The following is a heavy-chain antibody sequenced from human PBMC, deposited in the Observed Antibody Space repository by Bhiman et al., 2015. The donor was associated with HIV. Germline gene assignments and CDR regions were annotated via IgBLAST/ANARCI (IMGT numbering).Heavy chain of an antibody. Sequence: QVQLVESGGGVVQPGRSLRLSCAASGFTFSSYTMHWVRQAPGKGLEWVALISYDGSNKYDADSVKGRFTISRDNSKNTLYLQMNSLINEDTAVYFCAREAVHQNSGKYYEGALDIWGQGTLVTVSS. D-gene: IGHD1-26*01. J-gene: IGHJ3*02. V-gene: IGHV3-30-3*01. CDR3: AREAVHQNSGKYYEGALDI. CDR2: ISYDGSNK. CDR1: GFTFSSYT.